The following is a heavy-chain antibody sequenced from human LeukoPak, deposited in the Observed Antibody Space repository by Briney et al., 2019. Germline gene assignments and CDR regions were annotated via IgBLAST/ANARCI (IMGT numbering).Heavy chain of an antibody. D-gene: IGHD6-13*01. CDR1: GGSISSYY. CDR3: ARSSSSWYWDPHYYYYMDV. V-gene: IGHV4-4*07. J-gene: IGHJ6*03. CDR2: IYTGGST. Sequence: SETLSLTCTVSGGSISSYYWSWIRQPAGKGLEWIGRIYTGGSTNYNPSLKSRVTMSVDTSKNQFSLKLSSVTAADTAVYYCARSSSSWYWDPHYYYYMDVWGKGTTVTISS.